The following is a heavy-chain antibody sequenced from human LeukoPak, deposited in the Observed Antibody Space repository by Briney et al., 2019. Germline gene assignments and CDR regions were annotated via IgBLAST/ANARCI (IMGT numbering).Heavy chain of an antibody. Sequence: SETLSLTCAVYGGFFSGYYWSWIRQPPGKGLEWIGEINHSGSTNYNPSLKSRVTTSVDTSKNQFSLKLSSVTAADTAVYYCARGYYDSSGSSNTFDVWGQGTMVTVSS. CDR2: INHSGST. D-gene: IGHD3-22*01. CDR3: ARGYYDSSGSSNTFDV. CDR1: GGFFSGYY. J-gene: IGHJ3*01. V-gene: IGHV4-34*01.